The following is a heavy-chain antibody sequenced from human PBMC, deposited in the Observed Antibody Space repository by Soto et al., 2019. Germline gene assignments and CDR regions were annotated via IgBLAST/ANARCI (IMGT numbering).Heavy chain of an antibody. J-gene: IGHJ4*02. CDR2: ISAHNGNT. CDR3: ARGRYGAY. D-gene: IGHD3-10*01. V-gene: IGHV1-18*01. Sequence: QVHLVQSGAEVKKPGASVKVSCKGSGYTFTSYGITWVRQAPGQGLEWMGWISAHNGNTDYAQKLQGRVTVTRDTSASTAYMELRSLRSDDTAVYYCARGRYGAYWGQGALVTVSS. CDR1: GYTFTSYG.